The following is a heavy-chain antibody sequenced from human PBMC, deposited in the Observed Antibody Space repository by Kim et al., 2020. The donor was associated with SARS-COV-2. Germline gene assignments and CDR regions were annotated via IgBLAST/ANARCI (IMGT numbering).Heavy chain of an antibody. CDR3: AREDCGVRYGNFWQYRYFGMHV. Sequence: GGSLRLSCTASGFSFGDHAMSWVRQAPGKGLEWLGFIRSKPHGGTSEHAASVQGRLTLSRDDSNSIAYLQMNSLKSGDTAVYCCAREDCGVRYGNFWQYRYFGMHVWGRGTTVTVS. CDR2: IRSKPHGGTS. J-gene: IGHJ6*02. V-gene: IGHV3-49*04. CDR1: GFSFGDHA. D-gene: IGHD3-3*01.